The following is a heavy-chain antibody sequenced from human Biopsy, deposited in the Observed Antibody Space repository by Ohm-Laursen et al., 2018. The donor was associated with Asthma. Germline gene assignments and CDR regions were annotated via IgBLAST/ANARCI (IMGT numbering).Heavy chain of an antibody. V-gene: IGHV4-61*01. CDR2: ISYSGST. D-gene: IGHD5-18*01. Sequence: SVTLSFTCTGFGFSVSSGSHYWSWIRQPPGKGLESIGYISYSGSTNYNPSLKSRVTISVDKSKNQFTLKLSTLTAEDTAVYYCAKDVVDSARDCFDYWGQGTLVTVSS. CDR1: GFSVSSGSHY. J-gene: IGHJ4*02. CDR3: AKDVVDSARDCFDY.